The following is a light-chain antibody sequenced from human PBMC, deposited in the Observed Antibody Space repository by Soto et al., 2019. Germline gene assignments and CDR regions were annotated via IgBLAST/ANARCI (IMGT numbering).Light chain of an antibody. CDR1: QSVSNT. CDR3: QQYNNWPLT. V-gene: IGKV3-15*01. J-gene: IGKJ4*01. Sequence: EIVLTQSPGTLSLSPGERATLSCRARQSVSNTFLAWYQQKPGPAPRLLIYGTSTRATGIPARFSGNGSGTEFTLTISSLQSEDFAVYYCQQYNNWPLTFGGGTKVDI. CDR2: GTS.